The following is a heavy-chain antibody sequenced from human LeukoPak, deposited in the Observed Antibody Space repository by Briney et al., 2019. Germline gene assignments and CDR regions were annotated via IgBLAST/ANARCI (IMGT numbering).Heavy chain of an antibody. CDR3: ARRSMLLDYWYFDL. J-gene: IGHJ2*01. CDR1: GGSISPYC. D-gene: IGHD3-10*02. V-gene: IGHV4-59*08. CDR2: VYYSGNS. Sequence: SETLSLTCTVSGGSISPYCWIWIRQPPGKGLEYIGYVYYSGNSNYNPSLKSRLTISVDTSKNQFSLKLSSVTAADTAVYYCARRSMLLDYWYFDLWGRGTLVTVSS.